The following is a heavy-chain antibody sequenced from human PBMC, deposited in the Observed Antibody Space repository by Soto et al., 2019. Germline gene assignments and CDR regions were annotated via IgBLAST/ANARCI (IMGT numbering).Heavy chain of an antibody. D-gene: IGHD2-15*01. Sequence: SETLSLTCTVSGYSISSGSYWAWIRQPPGKGPEWIASIYHGGTTFYNPSLKSRITISVDTSNTQFSLKLTSVTAAETAVYYCARENEYCSGGSCYSGWFDPWGQGTMVT. J-gene: IGHJ5*02. V-gene: IGHV4-38-2*02. CDR2: IYHGGTT. CDR1: GYSISSGSY. CDR3: ARENEYCSGGSCYSGWFDP.